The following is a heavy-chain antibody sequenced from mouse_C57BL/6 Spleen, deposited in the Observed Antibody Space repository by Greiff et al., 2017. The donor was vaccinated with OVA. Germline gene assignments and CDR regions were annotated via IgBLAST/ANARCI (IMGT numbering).Heavy chain of an antibody. V-gene: IGHV3-6*01. CDR1: GYSITSGYY. CDR3: ARVKYDYLFDY. CDR2: ISYDGSN. J-gene: IGHJ2*01. Sequence: EVQLQQSGPGLVKPSQSLSLTCSVTGYSITSGYYWNWIRQFPGNKLEWMGYISYDGSNNYNPSLKNRISITRDTSKNQFFLKLNSVTTEDTATYYCARVKYDYLFDYWGQGTTLTVSS. D-gene: IGHD2-4*01.